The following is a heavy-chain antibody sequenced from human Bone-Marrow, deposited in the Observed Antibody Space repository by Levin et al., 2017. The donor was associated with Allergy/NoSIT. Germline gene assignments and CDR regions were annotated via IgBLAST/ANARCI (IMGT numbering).Heavy chain of an antibody. CDR1: GSTFSTYA. CDR3: AKGVRGAVIDALEI. Sequence: PGGSLRLSCAASGSTFSTYALHWVRQAPGKGLEWVAVISSDGSNKYYTDSVKGRFTLSRDNSRDAVYLEMNSLRTEDTAIYYCAKGVRGAVIDALEIWGQGTRVTVSS. V-gene: IGHV3-30*18. J-gene: IGHJ3*02. CDR2: ISSDGSNK. D-gene: IGHD1-26*01.